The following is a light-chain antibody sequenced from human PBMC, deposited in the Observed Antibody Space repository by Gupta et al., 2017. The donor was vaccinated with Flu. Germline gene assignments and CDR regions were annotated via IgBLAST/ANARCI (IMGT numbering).Light chain of an antibody. CDR1: KAINDNY. V-gene: IGKV3-20*01. J-gene: IGKJ2*01. CDR2: GAS. CDR3: QQDGNTPRT. Sequence: DTLSLSPGERATLSCRASKAINDNYLAWYQQRPGQAPRLLIDGASSRATGIPDRFSGSGSGTDFTLSINGLKSEDFAVYYCQQDGNTPRTFGQGTRLDTK.